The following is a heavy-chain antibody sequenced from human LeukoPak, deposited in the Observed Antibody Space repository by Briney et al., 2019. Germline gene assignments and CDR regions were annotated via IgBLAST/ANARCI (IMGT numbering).Heavy chain of an antibody. J-gene: IGHJ4*02. CDR1: GYTFTSYY. CDR2: INPSGGSR. Sequence: GASVKVSCKASGYTFTSYYIHWVRQAPGQGLEWMGIINPSGGSRTYAQKFQGRVIMTRDTSTSTVYMELSSLKSEDTALYYCARTANSIATTAYSSSSIDYWGQGTLVTVSS. D-gene: IGHD6-6*01. V-gene: IGHV1-46*01. CDR3: ARTANSIATTAYSSSSIDY.